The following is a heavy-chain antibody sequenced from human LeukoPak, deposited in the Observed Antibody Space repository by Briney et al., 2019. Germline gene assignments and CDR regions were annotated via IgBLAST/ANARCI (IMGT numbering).Heavy chain of an antibody. D-gene: IGHD3-10*01. CDR1: GGSISSYY. CDR3: AREQYYYYGSGSYYNLSNYYYYMDV. J-gene: IGHJ6*03. CDR2: IYYSGST. V-gene: IGHV4-59*01. Sequence: PSETLSLTCTVSGGSISSYYWSWIRQPPGKGLGWVGYIYYSGSTTYNPSLKSRVTISVDTSKNQFSLKLSSVTAADTAVYYCAREQYYYYGSGSYYNLSNYYYYMDVWGKGTTVTISS.